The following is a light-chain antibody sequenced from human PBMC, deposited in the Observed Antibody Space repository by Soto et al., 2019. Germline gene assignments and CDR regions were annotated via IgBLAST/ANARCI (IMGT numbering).Light chain of an antibody. J-gene: IGKJ4*01. CDR1: LSVSSN. CDR2: DAS. V-gene: IGKV3-15*01. CDR3: QQYHNYPLT. Sequence: EIGMTQSPATLSVSPGERATITCRASLSVSSNLTWYQQMPGKAPSLLIYDASARAAGIPTRFSGSGSGTEFTLTIGSLQSEDFAIYYCQQYHNYPLTLGAGTKVDIK.